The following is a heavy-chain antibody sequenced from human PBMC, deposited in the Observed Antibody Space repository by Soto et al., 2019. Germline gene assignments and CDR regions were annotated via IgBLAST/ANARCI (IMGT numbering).Heavy chain of an antibody. CDR2: INAGNGNT. D-gene: IGHD6-19*01. J-gene: IGHJ4*02. Sequence: QVQLVQSGAEVKKPGASVKVSCKASGYTFTSYAMHWVRQAPGQRLEWMGWINAGNGNTKCSQKFQGRVTITRDTSASTAYMELSSLRSEDTAVYYCARAGIAVAEYYFDYWGQGTLVTVSS. V-gene: IGHV1-3*01. CDR1: GYTFTSYA. CDR3: ARAGIAVAEYYFDY.